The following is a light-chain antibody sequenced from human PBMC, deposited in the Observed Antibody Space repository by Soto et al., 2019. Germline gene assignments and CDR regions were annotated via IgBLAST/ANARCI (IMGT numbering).Light chain of an antibody. Sequence: PGERATLSCRASQSIGIYLAWYRQKPGQAPRLLIYGASNRATGIPARFSGSGSGTDFTLTISILEPVDFAVYYGQQRSNWPPKITFGQGTRLEIK. V-gene: IGKV3-11*01. CDR3: QQRSNWPPKIT. CDR1: QSIGIY. J-gene: IGKJ5*01. CDR2: GAS.